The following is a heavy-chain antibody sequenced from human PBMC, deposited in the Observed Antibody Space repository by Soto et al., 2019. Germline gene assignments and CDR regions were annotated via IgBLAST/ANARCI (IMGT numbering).Heavy chain of an antibody. CDR3: ARVGGGYCSSTSCYSPFWGYYYYGMDV. V-gene: IGHV4-61*01. D-gene: IGHD2-2*01. CDR2: IFYSENT. Sequence: PSETLSLTCTVSGDSVTSGSHYWSWIRQPPGKGLEYIGYIFYSENTSYHPSLKSRVTISVDTSKNQFSLKLSSVTAADTALYYCARVGGGYCSSTSCYSPFWGYYYYGMDVWGQGTTVTVSS. J-gene: IGHJ6*02. CDR1: GDSVTSGSHY.